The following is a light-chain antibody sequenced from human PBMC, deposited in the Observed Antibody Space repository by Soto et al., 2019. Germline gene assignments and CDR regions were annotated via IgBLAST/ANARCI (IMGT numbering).Light chain of an antibody. Sequence: DIQMTQSPSTLSASVGDRVTIACRASQSTSTWLAWYQQRPGKTPKLLISEASKLESGVPSRFSGSGSGTEFTLTISSLQPDDFAPYYCQQYSTYPYAFGQGTKVEIK. CDR2: EAS. V-gene: IGKV1-5*03. CDR3: QQYSTYPYA. CDR1: QSTSTW. J-gene: IGKJ1*01.